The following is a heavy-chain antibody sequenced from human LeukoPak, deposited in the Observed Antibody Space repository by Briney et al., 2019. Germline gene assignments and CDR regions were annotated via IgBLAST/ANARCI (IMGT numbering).Heavy chain of an antibody. J-gene: IGHJ4*02. V-gene: IGHV4-34*01. D-gene: IGHD6-13*01. CDR2: INHSGST. CDR3: ARGQRLRGSSRPRRDY. CDR1: GGSFSGYY. Sequence: SETLSLTCAVYGGSFSGYYWSWIRQPPGKGLEWIGEINHSGSTNYNPSLKSRVTISVDTSKNQFSLKLSSVTAADTAVYYCARGQRLRGSSRPRRDYWGQGTLVTVSS.